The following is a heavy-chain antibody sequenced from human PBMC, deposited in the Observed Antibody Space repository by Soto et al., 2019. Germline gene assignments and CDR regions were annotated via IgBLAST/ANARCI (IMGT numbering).Heavy chain of an antibody. CDR2: ISYDGSNK. CDR3: AKGNYGGNDYYYGMDV. CDR1: GFTFSSYG. Sequence: QVQLVESGGGVVQPGRSLRLSCAASGFTFSSYGMHWVRQAPGKGLEWVAVISYDGSNKYYADSVKGRFTISRDNSKNTLYLQMNSLRAEDTAVYYCAKGNYGGNDYYYGMDVWGQGTTVTVSS. J-gene: IGHJ6*02. V-gene: IGHV3-30*18. D-gene: IGHD4-17*01.